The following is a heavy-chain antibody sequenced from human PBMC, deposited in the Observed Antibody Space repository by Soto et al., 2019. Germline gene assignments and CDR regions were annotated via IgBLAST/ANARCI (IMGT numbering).Heavy chain of an antibody. D-gene: IGHD2-2*01. CDR2: IGGSGTTI. CDR1: GFTFSSYA. Sequence: GGSLRLCCAASGFTFSSYAMNWVRQAPGKGLEWVCGIGGSGTTIYCADSVKGRFTISRDNSKNTLYLQMNSLRAEDTAVYYCARDGGYCISTSCYAGDYWGQGTLVTAPQ. V-gene: IGHV3-23*01. J-gene: IGHJ4*02. CDR3: ARDGGYCISTSCYAGDY.